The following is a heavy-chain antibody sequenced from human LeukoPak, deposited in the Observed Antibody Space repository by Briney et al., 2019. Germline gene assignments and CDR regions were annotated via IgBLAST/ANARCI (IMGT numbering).Heavy chain of an antibody. J-gene: IGHJ6*03. D-gene: IGHD3-9*01. CDR1: GSSISSNNW. Sequence: PSETLPLTCAVSGSSISSNNWWGWIRQPPGKALEWIGYIYYSGSIYYNPSLKSRVTMSVDTSKNQFSLKLSSVTAVDTAVYYCARKFPSIFYMDVWGKGTTVTVSS. V-gene: IGHV4-28*05. CDR2: IYYSGSI. CDR3: ARKFPSIFYMDV.